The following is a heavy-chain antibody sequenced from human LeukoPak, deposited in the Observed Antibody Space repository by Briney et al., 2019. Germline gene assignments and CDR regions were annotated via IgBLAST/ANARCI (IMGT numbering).Heavy chain of an antibody. Sequence: PGGSLRLSCAASGFTFSSYAMSWVRQAPVKGLEWVSAISGSGGSTYYADSVKGRFTISRDNSKNTLYLQMNNLRAEDTAVYYCAHIAVAVSRAWGQGTLVTVSS. V-gene: IGHV3-23*01. CDR1: GFTFSSYA. J-gene: IGHJ5*02. CDR2: ISGSGGST. D-gene: IGHD6-19*01. CDR3: AHIAVAVSRA.